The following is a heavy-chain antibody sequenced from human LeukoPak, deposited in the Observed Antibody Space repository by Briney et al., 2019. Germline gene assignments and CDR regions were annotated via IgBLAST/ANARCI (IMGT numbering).Heavy chain of an antibody. Sequence: GGSLRLSCAASGFTFSSYSMNWVRQAPGKGLEWVSYISSSSSTIYYADSVKGRFTISRDNAKNSLYLQMNSLRAEDTAVYYCARTLSANYYDSSGYSVGYWGQGTLVTVSS. D-gene: IGHD3-22*01. V-gene: IGHV3-48*01. CDR2: ISSSSSTI. J-gene: IGHJ4*02. CDR1: GFTFSSYS. CDR3: ARTLSANYYDSSGYSVGY.